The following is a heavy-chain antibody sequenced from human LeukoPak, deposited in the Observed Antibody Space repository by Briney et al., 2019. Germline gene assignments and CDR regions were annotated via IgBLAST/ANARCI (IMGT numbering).Heavy chain of an antibody. CDR1: GFTFSSYA. CDR3: AKDEVVATKNFDY. Sequence: GGSLRLSCAASGFTFSSYAMSWVREAPGKGLEWVSAISGSGGSTYYADSVKGRFTISRDNSKNTLYLQMNSLRAEDTAVYYCAKDEVVATKNFDYWGQGTLVTVSS. J-gene: IGHJ4*02. V-gene: IGHV3-23*01. CDR2: ISGSGGST. D-gene: IGHD5-12*01.